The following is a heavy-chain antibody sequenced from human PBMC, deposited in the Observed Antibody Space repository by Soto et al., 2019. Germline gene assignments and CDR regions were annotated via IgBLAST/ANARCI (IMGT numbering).Heavy chain of an antibody. J-gene: IGHJ5*02. CDR2: ISAYNGNT. Sequence: ASVKVSCKASGYTFTSYVISWVRQAPGQGLEWMGWISAYNGNTNYAQKLQGRVTMTTDTSTSTAYMELRSLRSDDTAVYYCARDRHTAMVSINWFDPWGQGTLVTAPQ. D-gene: IGHD5-18*01. CDR1: GYTFTSYV. CDR3: ARDRHTAMVSINWFDP. V-gene: IGHV1-18*04.